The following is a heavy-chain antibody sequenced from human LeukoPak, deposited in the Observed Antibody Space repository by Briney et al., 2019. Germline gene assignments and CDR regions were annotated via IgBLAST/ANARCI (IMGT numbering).Heavy chain of an antibody. Sequence: ASVKVSCKASGYTFTSYYMRWVRQAPGQGLEWLGIINPSGGSTSYAQKFQGRVTMTRDMSTSTVYMELSSLRSEDTAVYYCARDRSDCSSTSCYRYFDLWGRGTLVTVSS. CDR2: INPSGGST. CDR3: ARDRSDCSSTSCYRYFDL. D-gene: IGHD2-2*01. J-gene: IGHJ2*01. V-gene: IGHV1-46*01. CDR1: GYTFTSYY.